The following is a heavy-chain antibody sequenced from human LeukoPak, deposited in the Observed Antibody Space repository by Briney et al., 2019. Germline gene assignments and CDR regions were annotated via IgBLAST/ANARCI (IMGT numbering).Heavy chain of an antibody. CDR3: AREHNDFWSGYFDY. CDR1: GFTFSSYW. Sequence: GGSLRLSCAASGFTFSSYWMSWVRQAPGKGLVWVANIKQDGSEKYYVDSVKGRFTISRDNAKNSLYLQMNSLRAEDTAVYYCAREHNDFWSGYFDYWGQGTLVTVSS. CDR2: IKQDGSEK. V-gene: IGHV3-7*01. J-gene: IGHJ4*02. D-gene: IGHD3-3*01.